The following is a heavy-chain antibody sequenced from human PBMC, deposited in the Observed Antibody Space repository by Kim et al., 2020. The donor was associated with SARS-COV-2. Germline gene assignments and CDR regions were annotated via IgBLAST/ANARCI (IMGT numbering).Heavy chain of an antibody. Sequence: SETLSLTCTVSGGSISSSTYYWGWIRQPPGKGLEWIGTIYYSGSTYYNPSLKSRVTISVDTSKNQFFLKLSAVTAADTAVYYCGRSLAVRGEYHNWFDP. CDR2: IYYSGST. J-gene: IGHJ5*02. V-gene: IGHV4-39*01. D-gene: IGHD6-6*01. CDR3: GRSLAVRGEYHNWFDP. CDR1: GGSISSSTYY.